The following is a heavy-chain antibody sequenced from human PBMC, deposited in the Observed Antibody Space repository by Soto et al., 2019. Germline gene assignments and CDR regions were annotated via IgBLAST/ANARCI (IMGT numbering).Heavy chain of an antibody. V-gene: IGHV1-18*01. CDR1: GYTFTSYG. Sequence: QVQRVQSGAEVKKPGASVKVSCKASGYTFTSYGISWERQAPGHGLEWMGWISAYNGNTNYAQKIQGRATMTTDTATSTAYMELRSLRSDDTAVSSCERPSGSADRYDDRSDNDCWGQGTLVTVSS. CDR3: ERPSGSADRYDDRSDNDC. J-gene: IGHJ4*02. CDR2: ISAYNGNT. D-gene: IGHD3-22*01.